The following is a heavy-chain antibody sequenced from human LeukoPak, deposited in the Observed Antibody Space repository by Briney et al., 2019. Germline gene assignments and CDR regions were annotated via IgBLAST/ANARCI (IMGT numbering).Heavy chain of an antibody. CDR2: IIPIFGIA. CDR3: ARDGVVPAAISDY. J-gene: IGHJ4*02. Sequence: SVKVPCKASGGTFSSYAISWVRQAPGQGLEWMGRIIPIFGIANYAQKFQGRVTITADKSTSTAYMELSSLRSEDTAVYYCARDGVVPAAISDYWGQGTLVTVSS. V-gene: IGHV1-69*04. D-gene: IGHD2-2*01. CDR1: GGTFSSYA.